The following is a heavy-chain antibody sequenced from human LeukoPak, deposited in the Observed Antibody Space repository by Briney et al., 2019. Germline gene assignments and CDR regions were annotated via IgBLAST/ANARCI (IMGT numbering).Heavy chain of an antibody. Sequence: GGSLRLSCAASGFTFSSYAMSWVRQAPGKGLEWVSTFSGGGGSTYYADSVKGRFTISRDNSKNTLYLQMNSLRAEDTAVYYCAKDVAIAAAGTNYFDYWGQGTLVTVSS. CDR2: FSGGGGST. V-gene: IGHV3-23*01. D-gene: IGHD6-13*01. J-gene: IGHJ4*02. CDR3: AKDVAIAAAGTNYFDY. CDR1: GFTFSSYA.